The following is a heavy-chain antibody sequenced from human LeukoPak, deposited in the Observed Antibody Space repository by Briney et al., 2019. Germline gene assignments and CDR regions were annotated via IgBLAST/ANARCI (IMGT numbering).Heavy chain of an antibody. Sequence: ASLRVSCKASGYSFNNYGISWVRQAPGQGLEWMGWISAYDGETRCKQNLQGRVTMTTDTSTSTAYMELTSLTTDDTAVYYCARVPSSAHQLFSSDYWGEGTLVTAST. J-gene: IGHJ4*02. D-gene: IGHD3-10*01. CDR3: ARVPSSAHQLFSSDY. CDR1: GYSFNNYG. CDR2: ISAYDGET. V-gene: IGHV1-18*01.